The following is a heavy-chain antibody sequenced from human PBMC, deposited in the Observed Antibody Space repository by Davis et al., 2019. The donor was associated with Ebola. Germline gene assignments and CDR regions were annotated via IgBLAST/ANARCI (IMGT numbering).Heavy chain of an antibody. CDR3: ARGTAMNY. Sequence: GGSLRRSCAASGFTFNNYGMHWVRQAPGKGLEWVAVISYDGSSKYYADSVKGRFTISRDNSKNTLYLQMNSLRAEDTAVYYCARGTAMNYWGQGTLVTVSS. V-gene: IGHV3-30*03. J-gene: IGHJ4*02. CDR1: GFTFNNYG. D-gene: IGHD5-18*01. CDR2: ISYDGSSK.